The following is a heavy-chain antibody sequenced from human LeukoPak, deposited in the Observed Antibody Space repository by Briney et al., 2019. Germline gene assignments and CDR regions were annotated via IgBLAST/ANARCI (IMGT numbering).Heavy chain of an antibody. CDR2: ISGSGGST. D-gene: IGHD3-16*02. V-gene: IGHV3-23*01. CDR1: GFTFSSYA. Sequence: GGSLRLSCAASGFTFSSYAMSWVRQAPGKGLEWVSAISGSGGSTYYADSVKGRFTISRDNSKNTLYLQMNSLRAEDTAVYYCAKGYDYVWGSYPPPGAYGYWGQGTLVTVSS. J-gene: IGHJ4*02. CDR3: AKGYDYVWGSYPPPGAYGY.